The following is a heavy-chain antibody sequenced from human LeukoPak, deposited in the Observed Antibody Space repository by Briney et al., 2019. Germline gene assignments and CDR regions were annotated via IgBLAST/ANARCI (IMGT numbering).Heavy chain of an antibody. CDR2: IYYSGST. D-gene: IGHD6-19*01. CDR3: ASLRYLGSGEDQEYFQH. J-gene: IGHJ1*01. Sequence: PSETLSLTCTVSGGSISSYYWSWIRQPPGKGLEWIGYIYYSGSTNYNPSLKSRVTISVDTSKNQFSLKLSSETAADTAVYYCASLRYLGSGEDQEYFQHWGQGTLVTVSS. V-gene: IGHV4-59*01. CDR1: GGSISSYY.